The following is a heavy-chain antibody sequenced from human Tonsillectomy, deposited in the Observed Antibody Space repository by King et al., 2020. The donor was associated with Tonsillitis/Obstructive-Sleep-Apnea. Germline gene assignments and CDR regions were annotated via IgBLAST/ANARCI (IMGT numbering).Heavy chain of an antibody. V-gene: IGHV3-49*04. CDR1: GFTFGDYA. D-gene: IGHD3-10*01. CDR2: IRSKAYGGTT. Sequence: VQLVESGGGLVQPGRSLRLSCTASGFTFGDYAMSWVRQAPGKGLEWVGFIRSKAYGGTTEYAASVKGRFTISRDDSKSIAYLQMNSLKTEDTAVYYCTRALSTVRGVPYYFDYWGQGTLVTVSS. J-gene: IGHJ4*02. CDR3: TRALSTVRGVPYYFDY.